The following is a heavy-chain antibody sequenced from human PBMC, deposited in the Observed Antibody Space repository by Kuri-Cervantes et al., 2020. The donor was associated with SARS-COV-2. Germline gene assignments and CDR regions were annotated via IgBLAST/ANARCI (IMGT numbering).Heavy chain of an antibody. CDR3: ARDKRGITMVRGDLNY. Sequence: GESLKISCETAGFIFSYYPMHWVRQAPGKGLEWMAVISYDGSNKYYADSVKGRFTISRDNSKNTLYLQMNSLRAEDTAVYYCARDKRGITMVRGDLNYWGQGTLVTVSS. CDR2: ISYDGSNK. J-gene: IGHJ4*02. CDR1: GFIFSYYP. V-gene: IGHV3-30-3*01. D-gene: IGHD3-10*01.